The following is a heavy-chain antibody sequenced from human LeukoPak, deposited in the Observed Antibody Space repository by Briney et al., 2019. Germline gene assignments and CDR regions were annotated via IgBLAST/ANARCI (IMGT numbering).Heavy chain of an antibody. CDR2: ISGRGDST. CDR3: ANIGSGWAEVGY. CDR1: GFTFSNAW. V-gene: IGHV3-23*01. Sequence: GGSLRLSCAASGFTFSNAWMSWVRQAPGRGLEWVSAISGRGDSTYYADSVKGRFTISRDNSKNTLYLQMNSLRAEDTAVYYCANIGSGWAEVGYWGQGTPVTVSS. J-gene: IGHJ4*02. D-gene: IGHD6-19*01.